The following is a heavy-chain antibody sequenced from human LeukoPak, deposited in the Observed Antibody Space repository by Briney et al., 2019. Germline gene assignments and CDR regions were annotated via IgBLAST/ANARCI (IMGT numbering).Heavy chain of an antibody. CDR3: ARDGTSTDDY. J-gene: IGHJ4*02. CDR2: IRGYNDNT. CDR1: GYTFTGFG. D-gene: IGHD1-14*01. V-gene: IGHV1-18*01. Sequence: ASVNVSCKASGYTFTGFGINWVRQAPGQGLEWMGWIRGYNDNTHYAKKFQGRVTMTTDTPTNTAYMELRSLRSDDTAVYYCARDGTSTDDYWGQGTLVTVSS.